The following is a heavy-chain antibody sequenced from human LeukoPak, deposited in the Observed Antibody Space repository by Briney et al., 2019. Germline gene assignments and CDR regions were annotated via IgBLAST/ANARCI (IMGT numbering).Heavy chain of an antibody. J-gene: IGHJ5*02. CDR2: INHSGST. V-gene: IGHV4-34*01. Sequence: PSETLSLTCAVYGGSFSGYYWSWIRQPPGKGLEWIGEINHSGSTNYNPSLKSRVTISVDTSKNQFSLKLSSVTAADTAVYYCARERFNDSSAGGTWFDPWGQGTLVTVSS. CDR1: GGSFSGYY. CDR3: ARERFNDSSAGGTWFDP. D-gene: IGHD3-22*01.